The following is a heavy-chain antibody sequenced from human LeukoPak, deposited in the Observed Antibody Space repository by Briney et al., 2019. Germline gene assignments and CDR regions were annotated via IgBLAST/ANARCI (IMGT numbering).Heavy chain of an antibody. D-gene: IGHD1-26*01. V-gene: IGHV1-24*01. Sequence: ASVKVSCKVSGYTLTQLSIHWVRQTPEKGLEWMGGFYPEDGETIYAQKFQGRVIMTEDGSTDPAYMELSSLRSDDTAVYYCTTDSGTFYSLYWGQGTLVTVSS. CDR3: TTDSGTFYSLY. CDR1: GYTLTQLS. J-gene: IGHJ4*02. CDR2: FYPEDGET.